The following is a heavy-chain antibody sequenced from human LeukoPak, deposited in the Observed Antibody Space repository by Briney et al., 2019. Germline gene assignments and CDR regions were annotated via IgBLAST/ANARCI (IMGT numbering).Heavy chain of an antibody. V-gene: IGHV3-48*01. J-gene: IGHJ4*02. Sequence: GGSLRLSCVASGFNFYSFTMNWVRQAPGKGLEWVSYISSGGSTIYYRDSVKGRFTISRDNAKNSLYLQMNSLSADDTGVYYCATTTSSAWMPFDYWAQGTLVAVSS. CDR2: ISSGGSTI. CDR1: GFNFYSFT. D-gene: IGHD6-25*01. CDR3: ATTTSSAWMPFDY.